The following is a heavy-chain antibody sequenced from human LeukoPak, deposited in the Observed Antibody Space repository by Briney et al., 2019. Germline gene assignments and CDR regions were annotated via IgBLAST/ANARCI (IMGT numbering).Heavy chain of an antibody. J-gene: IGHJ6*02. V-gene: IGHV3-13*01. D-gene: IGHD2-2*01. Sequence: GGSPRLSCAASGFTFSSYDMHWVRQATGKGLEWVSAIGTAGDTYYPGSVKGRFTISRENAKNSLYLQMNSLRAGDTAVYYCAREGRYCSSTSCYHYYYGMDVWGQGTTVTVSS. CDR2: IGTAGDT. CDR1: GFTFSSYD. CDR3: AREGRYCSSTSCYHYYYGMDV.